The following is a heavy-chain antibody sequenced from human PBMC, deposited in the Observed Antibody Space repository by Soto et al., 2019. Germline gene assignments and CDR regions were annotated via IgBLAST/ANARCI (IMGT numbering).Heavy chain of an antibody. CDR2: IIPIFGTA. Sequence: ASVKVSCKASGGTFSSYAISWVRQAPGQGLEWMGGIIPIFGTANYAQKFQGRVTITADESTSTAYMELSSLRSEDTAVYYCARGRTPQPSKKYSSSSHYFDYWGQGTLVTVSS. V-gene: IGHV1-69*13. CDR3: ARGRTPQPSKKYSSSSHYFDY. J-gene: IGHJ4*02. CDR1: GGTFSSYA. D-gene: IGHD6-6*01.